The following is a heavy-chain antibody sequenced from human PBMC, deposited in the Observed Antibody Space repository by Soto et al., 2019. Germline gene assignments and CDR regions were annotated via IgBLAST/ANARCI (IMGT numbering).Heavy chain of an antibody. D-gene: IGHD3-16*02. CDR2: FDPEDGET. CDR1: GYTLTELS. V-gene: IGHV1-24*01. CDR3: ATVAPSRSSYTPFDY. Sequence: GASVKVSCKVSGYTLTELSMHWVRQAPGKGLEWMGGFDPEDGETIYAQKFQGRVTMTEDTSTDTAYMELSSLRSEDTALYYCATVAPSRSSYTPFDYWGQGTLVTVSS. J-gene: IGHJ4*02.